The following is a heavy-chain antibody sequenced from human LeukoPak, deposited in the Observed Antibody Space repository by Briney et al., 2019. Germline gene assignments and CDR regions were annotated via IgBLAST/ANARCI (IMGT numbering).Heavy chain of an antibody. V-gene: IGHV1-46*01. J-gene: IGHJ4*02. CDR1: GYSFTSNY. D-gene: IGHD3-9*01. CDR3: ARGTTTIFWLRQNYFDY. Sequence: ASVKVSCKASGYSFTSNYIHWVRQAPGQGLEWMGIINPIGGITNSAQKFQGRVTMTSDTSTSTVYIELSSLRSEDTAVYYCARGTTTIFWLRQNYFDYWGQGTLVTVSS. CDR2: INPIGGIT.